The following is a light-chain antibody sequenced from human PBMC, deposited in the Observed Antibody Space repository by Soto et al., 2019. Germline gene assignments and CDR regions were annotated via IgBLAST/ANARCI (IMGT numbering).Light chain of an antibody. CDR1: QSVSSSY. CDR3: QQYGSSTQT. V-gene: IGKV3-20*01. Sequence: EILFTQSPGTLSLSPGERATLSCRASQSVSSSYLAWYQQKPGQAPRLLIYGASSRATGIPGRFSGSGSGTDFTLTISRLEPEDFAVYYCQQYGSSTQTFGQGTKVDI. J-gene: IGKJ1*01. CDR2: GAS.